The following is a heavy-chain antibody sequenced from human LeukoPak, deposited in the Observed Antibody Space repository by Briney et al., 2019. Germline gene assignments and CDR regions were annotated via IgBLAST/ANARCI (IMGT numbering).Heavy chain of an antibody. CDR3: ARDRTTVAVFDY. J-gene: IGHJ4*02. D-gene: IGHD4-23*01. CDR2: IHSDGSIT. CDR1: GFTFSSYW. Sequence: GGSLRLSCAASGFTFSSYWMHWVRQAPGKGLVWVSRIHSDGSITSYADSVKGRFTVSRDNAKNTLYLQMNSLRADDTAVYYCARDRTTVAVFDYWGQGTLVTVSS. V-gene: IGHV3-74*01.